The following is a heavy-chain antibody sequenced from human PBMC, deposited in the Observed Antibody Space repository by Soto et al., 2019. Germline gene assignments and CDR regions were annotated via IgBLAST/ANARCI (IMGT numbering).Heavy chain of an antibody. Sequence: PSETLSLTCAVSGGSISSSNWWSWVRQPPGKGLEWIGEIYHSGSTNYNPSLKSRVTISVDKSKNQFSLKLSSVTAADTAVHYCARDPLESREELAVAGPNNWFDPWGQGTLVTVSS. CDR2: IYHSGST. CDR3: ARDPLESREELAVAGPNNWFDP. V-gene: IGHV4-4*02. CDR1: GGSISSSNW. J-gene: IGHJ5*02. D-gene: IGHD6-19*01.